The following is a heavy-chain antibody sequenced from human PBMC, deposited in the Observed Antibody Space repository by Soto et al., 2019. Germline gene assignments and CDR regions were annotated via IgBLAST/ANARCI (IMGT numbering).Heavy chain of an antibody. V-gene: IGHV1-69*08. D-gene: IGHD5-12*01. J-gene: IGHJ4*02. CDR3: ARDSPIGSTFSGYDAIDY. CDR1: GGAFTHDI. Sequence: QVQLVQSGAEVKKPGSSVKVSCKASGGAFTHDIITWVRQAPGQGLEWMGRIIPLLDITNYAQKFQGRVTITADKSTSTADMELNSLISEDTAVYYCARDSPIGSTFSGYDAIDYWGQGTLVTVSS. CDR2: IIPLLDIT.